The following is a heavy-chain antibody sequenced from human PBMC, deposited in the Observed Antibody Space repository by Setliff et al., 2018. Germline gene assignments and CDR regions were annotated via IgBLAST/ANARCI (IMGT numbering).Heavy chain of an antibody. Sequence: GASVKVSCKASGYIFTSYAINWVRQAPGQGLEWMGSISAYNANTNYAQNLQGRVTMTRDTSTSTAYMELRSLRSDDTAVYYCARGRDPAYYYDSGGYYWDYWGQGTLVTVSS. CDR3: ARGRDPAYYYDSGGYYWDY. V-gene: IGHV1-18*01. D-gene: IGHD3-22*01. CDR2: ISAYNANT. J-gene: IGHJ4*02. CDR1: GYIFTSYA.